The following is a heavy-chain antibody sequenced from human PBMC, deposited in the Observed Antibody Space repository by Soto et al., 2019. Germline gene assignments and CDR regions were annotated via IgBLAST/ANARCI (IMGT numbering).Heavy chain of an antibody. CDR2: IIPVFGTA. CDR3: ARGREKARHYLDD. V-gene: IGHV1-69*01. D-gene: IGHD1-26*01. Sequence: QVQLVQSGAEVKKPGSSVKVSCKASGGIFSNYAISWVRQAPGQGLEWMGGIIPVFGTANYAQKFQGRVTITAEESTNTAYMEVSSLRSEDTAVYYCARGREKARHYLDDWGQGTLVTVSS. CDR1: GGIFSNYA. J-gene: IGHJ4*02.